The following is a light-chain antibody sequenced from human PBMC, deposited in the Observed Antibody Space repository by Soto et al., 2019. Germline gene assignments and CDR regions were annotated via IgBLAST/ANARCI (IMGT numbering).Light chain of an antibody. CDR1: GSDIGSYRH. V-gene: IGLV2-14*01. J-gene: IGLJ1*01. CDR2: EVT. Sequence: QSALTQPASVSGSPGQSITISCTGTGSDIGSYRHVSWYQQYPGKAPKLMISEVTHRPSGVSNRFSGSKSGNTSSLTISGLQAEDEADYYCSSYPTTMTLIVFGTGTKLTVL. CDR3: SSYPTTMTLIV.